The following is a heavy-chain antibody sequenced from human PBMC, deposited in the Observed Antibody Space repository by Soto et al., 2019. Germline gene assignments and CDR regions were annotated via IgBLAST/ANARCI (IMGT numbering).Heavy chain of an antibody. V-gene: IGHV1-18*01. D-gene: IGHD5-18*01. Sequence: ASVKSSSRASGDTFTSYGISWLRQAPGQGLEWMGWISAYNGNTNYAQKLQGRVTMTTDTSTTTAYMELRSLRSDAPAVYYCARGVGYSYDPSGFGPWGQGNLVHVPS. CDR3: ARGVGYSYDPSGFGP. J-gene: IGHJ5*02. CDR1: GDTFTSYG. CDR2: ISAYNGNT.